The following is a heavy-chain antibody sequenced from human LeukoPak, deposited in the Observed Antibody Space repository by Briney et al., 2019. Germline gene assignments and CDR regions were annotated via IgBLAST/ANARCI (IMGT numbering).Heavy chain of an antibody. Sequence: SQTLSLTCTVSGGSISSGGYYWTWIRQHPGKGLEWIGFIYYSGSTFYNPSLKSRVTISVDTSKNQFSLKLSSVTAADTAVYYCARAPLYGGHADWFDPWGQGTLVTVSS. CDR3: ARAPLYGGHADWFDP. CDR2: IYYSGST. CDR1: GGSISSGGYY. J-gene: IGHJ5*02. D-gene: IGHD4-23*01. V-gene: IGHV4-31*03.